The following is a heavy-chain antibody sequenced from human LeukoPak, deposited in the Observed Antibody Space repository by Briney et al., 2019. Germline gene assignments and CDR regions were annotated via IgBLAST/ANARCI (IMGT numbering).Heavy chain of an antibody. D-gene: IGHD2-15*01. J-gene: IGHJ6*03. CDR3: ARTHPSGYCSGGSCPSREDYYYYMDV. V-gene: IGHV4-61*05. Sequence: SETLSLTCTVSGGSISSSSYYWSWIRQPPGKGLEWIGYIDHGGSTNYNPSLRSRVSISSDTSKIQFSLELTSVTAADTAVYYCARTHPSGYCSGGSCPSREDYYYYMDVWGKGTTVTVSS. CDR1: GGSISSSSYY. CDR2: IDHGGST.